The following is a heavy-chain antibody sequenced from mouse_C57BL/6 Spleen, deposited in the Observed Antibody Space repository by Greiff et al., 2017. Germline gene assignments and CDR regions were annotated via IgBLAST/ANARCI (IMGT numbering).Heavy chain of an antibody. J-gene: IGHJ2*01. D-gene: IGHD2-3*01. V-gene: IGHV1-62-2*01. CDR2: FYPGSGSI. Sequence: VQRVESGAELVKPGASVKLSCKASGYTFTEYTINWVKQRPGQGLEWIGWFYPGSGSIKYNEKFKDKATLTADKSSSTVYMELSRLTSEDSAVYFCARHEDERDGGYYVHFDYWGQGTTLTVSS. CDR1: GYTFTEYT. CDR3: ARHEDERDGGYYVHFDY.